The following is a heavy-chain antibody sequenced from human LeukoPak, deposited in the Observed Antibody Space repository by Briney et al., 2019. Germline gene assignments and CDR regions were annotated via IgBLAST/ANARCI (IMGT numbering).Heavy chain of an antibody. Sequence: SGGPLSFSCEASGFTFVDYGMSWFRQAPGKGLKWVSGINWNGGSTGYADSVKGRFTISRDNAKNSLYLQMNSLRAEDTALYYCARGTLKAAATDFDYWGQGTLVTVSS. CDR1: GFTFVDYG. J-gene: IGHJ4*02. CDR2: INWNGGST. V-gene: IGHV3-20*04. D-gene: IGHD6-13*01. CDR3: ARGTLKAAATDFDY.